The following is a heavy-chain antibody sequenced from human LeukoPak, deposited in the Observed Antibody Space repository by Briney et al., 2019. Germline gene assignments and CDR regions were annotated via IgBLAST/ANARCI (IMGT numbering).Heavy chain of an antibody. CDR2: ISGSGDTT. D-gene: IGHD6-19*01. CDR3: EAVAGTGYFDY. V-gene: IGHV3-23*01. CDR1: GFTFSSYA. J-gene: IGHJ4*02. Sequence: GESLRLSCAASGFTFSSYAMTWVRQAPGKGLEWVSVISGSGDTTYYTDSVKGRFTISRDNSKNTLYLQMNSLRAEDTAVYYCEAVAGTGYFDYWGQGTLVTVSS.